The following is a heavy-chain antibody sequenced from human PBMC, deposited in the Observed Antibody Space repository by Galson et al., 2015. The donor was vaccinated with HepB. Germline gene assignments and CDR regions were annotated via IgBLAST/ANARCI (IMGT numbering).Heavy chain of an antibody. D-gene: IGHD6-6*01. Sequence: SVKVSCKASGYTFTSYDINWVRQATGQGLEWMGWMNPNSGNTGYAQKFQGRVTMTRNTSISTAYMELSSLRSEDTAVYYCARGGDPIAARPSDYYYYYYMDVWGKGTTVTVSS. CDR2: MNPNSGNT. V-gene: IGHV1-8*01. CDR1: GYTFTSYD. CDR3: ARGGDPIAARPSDYYYYYYMDV. J-gene: IGHJ6*03.